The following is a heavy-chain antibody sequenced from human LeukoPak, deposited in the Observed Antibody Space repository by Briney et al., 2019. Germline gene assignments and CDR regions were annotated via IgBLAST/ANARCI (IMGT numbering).Heavy chain of an antibody. CDR3: AREGEYGDYAWNGAFDI. Sequence: KPGGSLRLSCAASGFTFSSYAMHWVRQAPGKGLEWVAVISYDGSNKYYADSVKGRFTISRDNSKNTLYLQMNSLRAEDTAVYYCAREGEYGDYAWNGAFDIWGQGTMVTVSS. CDR1: GFTFSSYA. CDR2: ISYDGSNK. D-gene: IGHD4-17*01. J-gene: IGHJ3*02. V-gene: IGHV3-30*04.